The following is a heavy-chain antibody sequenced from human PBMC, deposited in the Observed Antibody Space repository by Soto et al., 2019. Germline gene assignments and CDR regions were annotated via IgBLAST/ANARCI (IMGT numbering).Heavy chain of an antibody. CDR2: ISYDGSTK. J-gene: IGHJ4*02. Sequence: QVQLVESGGGVVQPGRSLRLSCAASGFTLSSFAMHWVRQAPGKGLEWVAVISYDGSTKFYVDSVKGRFTISRDNSKNTLYLQINSLRAEDTAVYYCARDRVSSGWYSPPDYWGQGTLVTVSS. CDR1: GFTLSSFA. D-gene: IGHD6-19*01. CDR3: ARDRVSSGWYSPPDY. V-gene: IGHV3-30-3*01.